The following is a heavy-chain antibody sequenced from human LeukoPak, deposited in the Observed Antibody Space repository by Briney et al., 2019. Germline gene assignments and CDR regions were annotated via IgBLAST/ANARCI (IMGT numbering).Heavy chain of an antibody. CDR1: GYTFTSYD. CDR3: ARAKRTAPNVYYFDY. J-gene: IGHJ4*02. Sequence: ASVKVSCKASGYTFTSYDINWVRQATGQGLEWMEWMNPNSGNTGYAQKFQGRVTMTRNTSISTAYMELSSLRSEDTAVYYCARAKRTAPNVYYFDYWGQGTLVTVSS. D-gene: IGHD1-1*01. V-gene: IGHV1-8*01. CDR2: MNPNSGNT.